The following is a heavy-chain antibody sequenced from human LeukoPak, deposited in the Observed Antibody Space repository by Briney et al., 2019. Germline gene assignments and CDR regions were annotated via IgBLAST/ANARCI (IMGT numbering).Heavy chain of an antibody. Sequence: SETLSLTCAVSGGSVSSGGYYWNWIRRPPGKGLEWIGYIYYNGNTNYSPSLKSRVTMSVDTSKNLFSLKVSSVTAADTAVYYCARGRSNYYGMDVWGQGTTVTVSS. J-gene: IGHJ6*02. CDR3: ARGRSNYYGMDV. CDR2: IYYNGNT. CDR1: GGSVSSGGYY. D-gene: IGHD1-26*01. V-gene: IGHV4-61*08.